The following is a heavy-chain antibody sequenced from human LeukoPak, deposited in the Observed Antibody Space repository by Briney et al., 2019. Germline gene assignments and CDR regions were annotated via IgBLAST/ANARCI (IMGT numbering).Heavy chain of an antibody. D-gene: IGHD5/OR15-5a*01. CDR1: GFSLSTSAVG. CDR3: AHRLSGAFDI. V-gene: IGHV2-5*01. J-gene: IGHJ3*02. Sequence: SGPTLVKPTQTLTLTCTFSGFSLSTSAVGVGWIRQPPGRALECLALIYWNDDKRYSPSLKSRLTITKDTSKNQVVLTMTNMDPVDTATYYCAHRLSGAFDIWGQGTMVTVSS. CDR2: IYWNDDK.